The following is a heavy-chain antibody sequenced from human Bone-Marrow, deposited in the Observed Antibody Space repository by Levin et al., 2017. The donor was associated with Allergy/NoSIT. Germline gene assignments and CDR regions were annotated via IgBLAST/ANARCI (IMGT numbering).Heavy chain of an antibody. CDR2: IYHSGST. CDR3: AREGKDIVVVVAATFGIPWFDP. Sequence: PSETLSLTCAVSGYSISSGYYWGWIRQPPGKGLEWIGSIYHSGSTYYNPSLKSRVTISVDTSKNQFSLKLSSVTAADTAVYYCAREGKDIVVVVAATFGIPWFDPWGQGTLVTVSS. CDR1: GYSISSGYY. J-gene: IGHJ5*02. V-gene: IGHV4-38-2*02. D-gene: IGHD2-15*01.